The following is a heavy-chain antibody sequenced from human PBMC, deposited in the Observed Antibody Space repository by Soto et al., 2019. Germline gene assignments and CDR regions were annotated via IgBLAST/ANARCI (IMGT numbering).Heavy chain of an antibody. V-gene: IGHV4-34*01. CDR3: ARGPTSSGPSWFDP. J-gene: IGHJ5*02. D-gene: IGHD6-19*01. Sequence: SETLSLTCAVYGGSFSGYYWSWIRQPPGKGLEWIGEINHSGSTNYNPSLKSRVTISVDTSKNQFSLKLSSVTAADTAVYYCARGPTSSGPSWFDPWGEGTLVTVS. CDR1: GGSFSGYY. CDR2: INHSGST.